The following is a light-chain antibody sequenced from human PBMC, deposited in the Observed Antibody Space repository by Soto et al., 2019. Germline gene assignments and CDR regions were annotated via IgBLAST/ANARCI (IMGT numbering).Light chain of an antibody. J-gene: IGLJ2*01. V-gene: IGLV2-14*03. CDR1: SSDVGAYNY. Sequence: QSALTQPASVSGSPGQSITISRTGTSSDVGAYNYVSWYQQHPGKAPKLMVYDVSNRPSGVSNRLSGSKSGNTASLTISGLQAEDEADYYCSSYTTSSTVVFVGGTKLTVL. CDR2: DVS. CDR3: SSYTTSSTVV.